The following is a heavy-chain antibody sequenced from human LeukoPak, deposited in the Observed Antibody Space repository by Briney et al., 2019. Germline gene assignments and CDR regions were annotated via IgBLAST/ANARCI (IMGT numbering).Heavy chain of an antibody. D-gene: IGHD3-22*01. CDR3: ARIYDSSGSIDY. V-gene: IGHV3-21*01. CDR2: ISSSSSYI. CDR1: GFTFSSYS. J-gene: IGHJ4*02. Sequence: PGGSLRLSCAASGFTFSSYSMNWVRQAPGKGLEWVSSISSSSSYIYYADSVKGRFTISRDNAKNSLYLQMNSLRVEDTAVYYCARIYDSSGSIDYWGQGTLVTVSS.